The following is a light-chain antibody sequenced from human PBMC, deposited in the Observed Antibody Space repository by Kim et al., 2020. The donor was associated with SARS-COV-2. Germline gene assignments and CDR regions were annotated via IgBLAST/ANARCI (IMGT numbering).Light chain of an antibody. CDR3: QQYNSYSGT. CDR1: QSISSW. Sequence: DIQMTQSPSTLSASVGDRVTITCRASQSISSWLAWYQQKPRKAPKLLIYKASSLESGVPSRFSGSGSGTEFTLTISSLQPDDFATYYCQQYNSYSGTFGGGTKVDIK. V-gene: IGKV1-5*03. J-gene: IGKJ4*01. CDR2: KAS.